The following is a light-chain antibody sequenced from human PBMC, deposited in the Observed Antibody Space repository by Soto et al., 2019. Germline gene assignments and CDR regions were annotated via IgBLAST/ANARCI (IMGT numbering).Light chain of an antibody. CDR2: EVN. CDR3: SSYAGSKNPYV. J-gene: IGLJ1*01. Sequence: QSVLTQPPSASGSPGQAVTISCTGTGSDVGGYNSVSWYQQHPDKAPKVIIYEVNKRPSGVPARFSGSKSGNTASLTVSGLQAEDDSDYYCSSYAGSKNPYVFGSGTKVTVL. CDR1: GSDVGGYNS. V-gene: IGLV2-8*01.